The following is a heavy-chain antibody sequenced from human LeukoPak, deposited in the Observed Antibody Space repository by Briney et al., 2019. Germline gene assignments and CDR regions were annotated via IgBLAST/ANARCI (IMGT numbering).Heavy chain of an antibody. D-gene: IGHD2-2*02. CDR1: GYTFTSYY. V-gene: IGHV1-46*01. J-gene: IGHJ3*02. CDR3: AREIGYCSSTSCYKRAFDI. Sequence: ASVKVSCKASGYTFTSYYMHWVRQAPGQGLEWMGIINPIGGSTSYAQKFQGRVTMTRDTSTSTVYMELSSLRSEDTAVYYCAREIGYCSSTSCYKRAFDIWGQGTMVTVSS. CDR2: INPIGGST.